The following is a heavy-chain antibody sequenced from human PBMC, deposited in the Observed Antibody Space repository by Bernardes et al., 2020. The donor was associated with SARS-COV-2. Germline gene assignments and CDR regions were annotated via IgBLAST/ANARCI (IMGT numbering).Heavy chain of an antibody. CDR2: MHHSGST. D-gene: IGHD3-16*01. CDR1: GWSLTNYY. J-gene: IGHJ4*02. Sequence: SNTLSLTCAVYGWSLTNYYWSWIRQSPGKGLEWIGEMHHSGSTIYNPSLESRVTISIDTSKEQFSLSLRSLTAADTAVYYCAGGSGFTWGNGLEWGQGTLVTVSS. CDR3: AGGSGFTWGNGLE. V-gene: IGHV4-34*01.